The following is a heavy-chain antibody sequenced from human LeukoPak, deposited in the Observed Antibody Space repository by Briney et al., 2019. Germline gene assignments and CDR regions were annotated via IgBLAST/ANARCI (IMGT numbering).Heavy chain of an antibody. V-gene: IGHV5-51*01. D-gene: IGHD3-9*01. J-gene: IGHJ4*02. Sequence: GESLKISCQVSEYNYPNYWVGWVRQMPGKGPEWMGIIYPGVSSPYYSPSFQGHIIISADKSINAAYLQWDSLRASDTAIYFCTTAQDGNFYWDYWGQGTLVTVSS. CDR2: IYPGVSSP. CDR3: TTAQDGNFYWDY. CDR1: EYNYPNYW.